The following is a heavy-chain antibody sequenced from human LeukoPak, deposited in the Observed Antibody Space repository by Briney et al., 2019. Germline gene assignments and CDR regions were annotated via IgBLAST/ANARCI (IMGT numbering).Heavy chain of an antibody. J-gene: IGHJ4*02. V-gene: IGHV1-46*01. CDR2: INPSGGST. D-gene: IGHD4-17*01. CDR3: AREGDASNDYGDFDY. Sequence: GASVKVSCKAPGYTFTSYYMHWVRQAPGQGLEWMGVINPSGGSTSYAQKFQGRVNMTRDTSTSTVYMELSSLRSEDTAVYYCAREGDASNDYGDFDYWGQGTLVTVSS. CDR1: GYTFTSYY.